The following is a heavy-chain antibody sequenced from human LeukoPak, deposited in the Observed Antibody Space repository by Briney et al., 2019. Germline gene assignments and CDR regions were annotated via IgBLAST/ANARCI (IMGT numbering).Heavy chain of an antibody. CDR3: AKVKTSSFYYFDN. CDR1: GFTFSDYG. D-gene: IGHD2-2*01. CDR2: ISYDGSNK. V-gene: IGHV3-30*18. J-gene: IGHJ4*02. Sequence: GGSLRLSCAASGFTFSDYGMHWVRQAPGKGLEWVAVISYDGSNKYYADSVKGRFTLSSDNSKNTLYLQMNRLRTEDTAVYYCAKVKTSSFYYFDNWGQGTLVTVSS.